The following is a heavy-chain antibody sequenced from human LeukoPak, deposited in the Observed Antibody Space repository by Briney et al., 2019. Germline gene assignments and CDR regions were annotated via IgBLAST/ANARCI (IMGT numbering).Heavy chain of an antibody. Sequence: SETLSLTCAVSGGSISSSNWWSWVRQPPGKGLEWIGEIYHSGSTNYNPSLKGRVTISVDKSKNQFSLKLSSVTAADTAVYYCARKICTNGVCLSPTDYWGQGTLATVSS. CDR2: IYHSGST. V-gene: IGHV4-4*02. J-gene: IGHJ4*02. D-gene: IGHD2-8*01. CDR3: ARKICTNGVCLSPTDY. CDR1: GGSISSSNW.